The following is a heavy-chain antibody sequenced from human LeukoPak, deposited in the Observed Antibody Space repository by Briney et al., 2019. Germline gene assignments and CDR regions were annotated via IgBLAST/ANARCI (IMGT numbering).Heavy chain of an antibody. V-gene: IGHV3-53*01. Sequence: GGSLRLSCAASGFTVSSNYMSWVRQGPGKGLECVSVISNDGDTYYADSVKGRFTISRDTSKNTVSLQMDSLRAEDTAVYYCAKDLWVHDLNYWGQGTLVTVSS. CDR2: ISNDGDT. CDR3: AKDLWVHDLNY. CDR1: GFTVSSNY. J-gene: IGHJ4*02. D-gene: IGHD1-1*01.